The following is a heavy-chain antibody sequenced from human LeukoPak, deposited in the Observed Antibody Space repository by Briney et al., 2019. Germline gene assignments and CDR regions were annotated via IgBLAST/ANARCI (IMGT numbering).Heavy chain of an antibody. V-gene: IGHV1-2*02. J-gene: IGHJ5*02. CDR3: ARRGGIAAVDTNWFAP. D-gene: IGHD6-13*01. CDR1: GYTFTGYY. Sequence: GASVKVSCKASGYTFTGYYMHWVRQAPGQGLEWMGWINPNSGGTNYAQNFQDRVTMTRDTSISTAYMEVSRLRSDDTAMYYCARRGGIAAVDTNWFAPWGQGTLVTVSS. CDR2: INPNSGGT.